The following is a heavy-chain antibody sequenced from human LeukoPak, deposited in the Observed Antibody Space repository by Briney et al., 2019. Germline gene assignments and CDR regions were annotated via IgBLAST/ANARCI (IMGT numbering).Heavy chain of an antibody. D-gene: IGHD3-22*01. CDR3: ARDGSVSDTYYYDSSGYYYGDY. Sequence: ASVKVSCKASGGTFSSYAISWVRQAPGQGLEWMGIINPSGGSTSYAQKFQGRVTMTRDMSTSTVYMELSSLRSEDTAVYYCARDGSVSDTYYYDSSGYYYGDYWGQGTLVTVSS. CDR1: GGTFSSYA. J-gene: IGHJ4*02. V-gene: IGHV1-46*01. CDR2: INPSGGST.